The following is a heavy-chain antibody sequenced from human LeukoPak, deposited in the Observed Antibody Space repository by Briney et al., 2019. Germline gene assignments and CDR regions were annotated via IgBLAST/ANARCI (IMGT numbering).Heavy chain of an antibody. CDR2: IFSDGRT. CDR1: GFSVSSNY. V-gene: IGHV3-53*01. CDR3: VRDSGSWYHLGY. D-gene: IGHD6-13*01. J-gene: IGHJ4*02. Sequence: GGSLRLSCAASGFSVSSNYMSWVRQTPGKGLEWVSLIFSDGRTFYADSVKGRFTISRDNSKNTLSLQMNSLRGEDTAMYYCVRDSGSWYHLGYWGQGTLVTVSS.